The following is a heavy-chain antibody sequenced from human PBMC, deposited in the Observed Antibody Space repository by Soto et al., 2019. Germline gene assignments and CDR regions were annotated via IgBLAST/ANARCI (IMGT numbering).Heavy chain of an antibody. CDR1: GGSFSGYY. J-gene: IGHJ3*02. D-gene: IGHD3-22*01. CDR2: INHSGST. V-gene: IGHV4-34*01. CDR3: ASPPYYYGSSGYYSGAFDI. Sequence: EALSRTSEDYGGSFSGYYWSWIRQPPGKGLEWIGEINHSGSTNYNPSLKSRVTISVDTSKNQFSLNLSSVTAADTAVYYCASPPYYYGSSGYYSGAFDIWGQGTMVTVS.